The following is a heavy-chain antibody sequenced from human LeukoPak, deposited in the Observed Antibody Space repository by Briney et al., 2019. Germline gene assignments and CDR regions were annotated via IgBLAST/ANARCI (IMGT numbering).Heavy chain of an antibody. D-gene: IGHD1-1*01. CDR3: ARDLGQTGTFDY. Sequence: GGSLRLSCAASGFTFSSYAMHWVRQAPGKGLEWVAVISYDGSNKYYADSVKGRFTISRDNSKNTLYLQMNSLRAEDTAVYYCARDLGQTGTFDYWGQGTLVTVSS. V-gene: IGHV3-30-3*01. CDR2: ISYDGSNK. CDR1: GFTFSSYA. J-gene: IGHJ4*02.